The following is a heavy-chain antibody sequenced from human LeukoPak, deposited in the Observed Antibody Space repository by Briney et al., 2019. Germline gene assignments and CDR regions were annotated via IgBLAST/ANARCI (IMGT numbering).Heavy chain of an antibody. Sequence: PGGSLRLSCAASGFTFSSYAMHWVRQAPGKGLEWVAVISYDGSNKYYADSVKGRFTISRDNSKNTLYLQMNSLRAEDTAVYYCARDPIFLAYYYGSGGDYYGMDVWGQGTTVTVSS. J-gene: IGHJ6*02. CDR2: ISYDGSNK. D-gene: IGHD3-10*01. CDR3: ARDPIFLAYYYGSGGDYYGMDV. CDR1: GFTFSSYA. V-gene: IGHV3-30-3*01.